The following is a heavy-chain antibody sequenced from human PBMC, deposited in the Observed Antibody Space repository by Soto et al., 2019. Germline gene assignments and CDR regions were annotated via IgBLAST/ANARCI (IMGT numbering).Heavy chain of an antibody. CDR3: ARDFSIEGKFIRYFQH. J-gene: IGHJ1*01. D-gene: IGHD3-3*02. CDR1: GFTFSSYG. CDR2: IWYDGSNK. Sequence: QVQLVESGGGVVQPGRSLRLSCVASGFTFSSYGMHWVRQAPGKGLEWVAVIWYDGSNKYYADSVKGRFTISRDNSKNTLYLQINSLRAEDMAVYYCARDFSIEGKFIRYFQHWGQGTLVTVSS. V-gene: IGHV3-33*01.